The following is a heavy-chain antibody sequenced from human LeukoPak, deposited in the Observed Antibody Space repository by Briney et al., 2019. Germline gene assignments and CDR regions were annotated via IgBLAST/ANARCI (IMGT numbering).Heavy chain of an antibody. CDR2: ISYDGSNK. V-gene: IGHV3-30*03. CDR3: ARLPTYYDILPRMDV. J-gene: IGHJ6*02. CDR1: GFTFSSYG. D-gene: IGHD3-9*01. Sequence: GRSLRLSCAASGFTFSSYGMHWVRQAPGKGLEWVAVISYDGSNKYYADSVKGRFTISRDNSKNTLYLQMNSLRAEDTAVYYCARLPTYYDILPRMDVWGQGTTVTVSS.